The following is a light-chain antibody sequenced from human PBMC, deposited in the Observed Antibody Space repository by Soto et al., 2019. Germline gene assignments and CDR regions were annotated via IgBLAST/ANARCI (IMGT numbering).Light chain of an antibody. CDR1: SSDVGDYNY. Sequence: QSALTQPASVSGSPGQSITISCTGTSSDVGDYNYVSWYQQHPGKAPKLIIYGVSNRPSGISNRFSGSKSGNTASLTVSGLQAEDEADYYCSSYTATNTLVFGGGTKRTVL. CDR2: GVS. CDR3: SSYTATNTLV. V-gene: IGLV2-14*01. J-gene: IGLJ2*01.